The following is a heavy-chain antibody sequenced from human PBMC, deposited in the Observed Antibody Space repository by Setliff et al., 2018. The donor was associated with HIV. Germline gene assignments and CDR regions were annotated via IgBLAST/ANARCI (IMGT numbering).Heavy chain of an antibody. CDR2: IYTSGST. D-gene: IGHD5-18*01. CDR1: GGSISSGGYY. CDR3: ARVPDTAMVHHNNYYFDY. J-gene: IGHJ4*02. V-gene: IGHV4-61*09. Sequence: PSETLSLTCTVSGGSISSGGYYWSWIRQPAGKGLEWIGHIYTSGSTNYNPSLKSRVTISVDTSKNQFSLKLSSVTAADTAVYYCARVPDTAMVHHNNYYFDYWGQGTLVTVSS.